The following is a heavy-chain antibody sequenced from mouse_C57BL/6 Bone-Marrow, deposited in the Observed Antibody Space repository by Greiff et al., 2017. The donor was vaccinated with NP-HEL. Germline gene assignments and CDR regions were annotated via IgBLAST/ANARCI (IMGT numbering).Heavy chain of an antibody. CDR3: AKAPFITTVVDYYAMDY. D-gene: IGHD1-1*01. Sequence: VQLQQPGAELVKPGASVKMSCKASGYTFTSYWITWVKQRPGQGLEWIGDIYPGSGSTNYNEKFKSKATLTVDTSSSTAYMQLSSLTSEDSAVYYCAKAPFITTVVDYYAMDYWGQGTSVTVSS. CDR2: IYPGSGST. CDR1: GYTFTSYW. V-gene: IGHV1-55*01. J-gene: IGHJ4*01.